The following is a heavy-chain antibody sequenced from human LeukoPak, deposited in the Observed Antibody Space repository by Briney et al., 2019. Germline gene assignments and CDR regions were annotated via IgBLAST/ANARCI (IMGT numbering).Heavy chain of an antibody. CDR2: IYYSGST. Sequence: SETLSLTCAVSGYSISSGYYWGWIRQPPGKGLQWIGSIYYSGSTSHNPSLKSRVTMSVDTSKNQFSLKLSSVTAADTAVYYCARNTSVISVAGPDNWYFDLWGRGTLVTVSS. V-gene: IGHV4-38-2*01. CDR3: ARNTSVISVAGPDNWYFDL. J-gene: IGHJ2*01. CDR1: GYSISSGYY. D-gene: IGHD6-19*01.